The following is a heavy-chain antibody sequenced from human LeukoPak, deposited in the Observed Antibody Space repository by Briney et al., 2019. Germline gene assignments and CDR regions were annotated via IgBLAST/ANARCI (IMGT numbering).Heavy chain of an antibody. Sequence: GGSLRLSCAASGFTFSSYWMSWVRQAPGKGLEWVANIKQDGSEKYYVDSVKGRFTISRDNAKNSLYLQMNSLRAEDTAVYYCAKGDIVLRFGYWGQGTLVTVSS. D-gene: IGHD3-3*01. V-gene: IGHV3-7*03. CDR3: AKGDIVLRFGY. J-gene: IGHJ4*02. CDR2: IKQDGSEK. CDR1: GFTFSSYW.